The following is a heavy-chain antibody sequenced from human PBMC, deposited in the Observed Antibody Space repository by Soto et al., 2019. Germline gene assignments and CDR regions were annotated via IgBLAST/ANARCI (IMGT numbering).Heavy chain of an antibody. CDR2: TAYDESEK. Sequence: GGSLRLSCVASGFTFSSYGMHWVRQAAGKGLEWVAVTAYDESEKYYADSVKGRFTISRGNSRNTLFLQMNSLRPEDTAVHYCAKNDDSFDYWGQGTQVTVSS. V-gene: IGHV3-30*18. CDR1: GFTFSSYG. CDR3: AKNDDSFDY. J-gene: IGHJ4*02.